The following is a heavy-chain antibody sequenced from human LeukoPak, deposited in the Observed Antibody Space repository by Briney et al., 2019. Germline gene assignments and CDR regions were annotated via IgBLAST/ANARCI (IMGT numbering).Heavy chain of an antibody. D-gene: IGHD2-8*02. J-gene: IGHJ5*02. CDR2: MSAIGDYA. Sequence: PGRSLRLSCVASEFTFSNYGMNWVRQAPGKGLEWVSGMSAIGDYASYAYSVKGRFTVSRDNSKGTLYLQMNRPRAEHTALHYCSRGTGINQYHWFDPWGQGTLVTVSS. CDR3: SRGTGINQYHWFDP. V-gene: IGHV3-23*01. CDR1: EFTFSNYG.